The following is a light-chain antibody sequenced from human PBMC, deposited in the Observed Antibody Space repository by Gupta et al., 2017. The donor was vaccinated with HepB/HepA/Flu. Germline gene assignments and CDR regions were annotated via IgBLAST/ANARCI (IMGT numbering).Light chain of an antibody. V-gene: IGKV3-20*01. CDR2: GAS. Sequence: ELVLTPSPGTLSLSPGERATLSCRASQSVSSSYLAWYQQKPGQAPRLLIYGASSRATGIPDRFSGSGSGTDFTLTISRLEPEDFAVYYCQQYDSSPLTFGHGTTVDIK. CDR3: QQYDSSPLT. CDR1: QSVSSSY. J-gene: IGKJ1*01.